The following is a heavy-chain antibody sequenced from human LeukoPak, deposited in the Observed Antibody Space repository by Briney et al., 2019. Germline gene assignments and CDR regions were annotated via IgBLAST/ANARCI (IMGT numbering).Heavy chain of an antibody. J-gene: IGHJ4*02. Sequence: GGSLRLSCAASGFTFSDYSINWVRQAPGKGLELVSYMSTTSSYIYYADSVKGRCTISRDNAKNSLYLQMNSLRAEDTAVYYCARTGGLYCSSTSCYPYFFDYWGQGTLVTVSS. V-gene: IGHV3-21*01. CDR3: ARTGGLYCSSTSCYPYFFDY. CDR2: MSTTSSYI. CDR1: GFTFSDYS. D-gene: IGHD2-2*01.